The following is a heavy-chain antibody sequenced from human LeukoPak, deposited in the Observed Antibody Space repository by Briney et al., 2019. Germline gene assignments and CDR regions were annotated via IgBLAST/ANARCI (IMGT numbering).Heavy chain of an antibody. V-gene: IGHV4-39*07. D-gene: IGHD4-17*01. Sequence: PSETLSLTCTVSGGSISSSSYYWGWIRQPPGKGLEWIGSIYYSGSTYYNPSLKSRVTISVDTSKNQFSLKLSSVTAADTAVYYCARTGYGDYESGSFDYWGQGTLVTVSS. CDR2: IYYSGST. CDR1: GGSISSSSYY. J-gene: IGHJ4*02. CDR3: ARTGYGDYESGSFDY.